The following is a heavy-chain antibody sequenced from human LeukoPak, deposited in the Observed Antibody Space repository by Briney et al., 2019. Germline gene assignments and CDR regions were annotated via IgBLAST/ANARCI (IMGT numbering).Heavy chain of an antibody. Sequence: GGSLRLSCAASGFTFSNYWLSWVRQAPGKGLEWVANIKQDGSEKYYVDSVKGRFTISRDNAKNSLFLQMNSLRAEDTAVYYCARTLMGGGALDYCGQGTLVTVSS. J-gene: IGHJ4*02. D-gene: IGHD3-10*01. V-gene: IGHV3-7*03. CDR2: IKQDGSEK. CDR1: GFTFSNYW. CDR3: ARTLMGGGALDY.